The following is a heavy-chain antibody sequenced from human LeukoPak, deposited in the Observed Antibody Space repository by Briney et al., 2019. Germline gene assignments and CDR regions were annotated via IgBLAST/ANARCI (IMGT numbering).Heavy chain of an antibody. D-gene: IGHD2-15*01. CDR1: GFTFSTYN. V-gene: IGHV3-48*01. CDR2: ISTSSSTI. J-gene: IGHJ4*02. Sequence: GGSLRLSCAASGFTFSTYNMNWVRQAPGKGLEWISYISTSSSTIYYADSVKGRFTISRDNAKNSLYLQMNSLRAEDTAVYYCARGKGIENWGQGTLVTVSS. CDR3: ARGKGIEN.